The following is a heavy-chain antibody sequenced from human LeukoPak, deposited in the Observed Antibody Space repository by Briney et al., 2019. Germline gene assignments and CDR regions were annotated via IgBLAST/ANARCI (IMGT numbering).Heavy chain of an antibody. D-gene: IGHD6-19*01. CDR1: GFTFSSYW. CDR2: INSDGSST. V-gene: IGHV3-74*01. Sequence: PGGSLRLSCAASGFTFSSYWMHWVRQAPGKGLVWVSRINSDGSSTSYADSVKGRFTISRDNAKNTLYLQMNSLRAEDTAVYYCARVGYSSGWDHFDYWGQGTLVTVSS. CDR3: ARVGYSSGWDHFDY. J-gene: IGHJ4*02.